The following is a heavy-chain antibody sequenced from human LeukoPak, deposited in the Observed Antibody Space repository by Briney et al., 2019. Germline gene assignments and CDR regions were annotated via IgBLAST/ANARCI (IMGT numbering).Heavy chain of an antibody. J-gene: IGHJ4*02. D-gene: IGHD6-13*01. CDR2: ISYDGSNK. V-gene: IGHV3-30*18. CDR1: GFTFSSYG. Sequence: QPGGSLRLSCAASGFTFSSYGMHWVRQAPGKGLEWVAVISYDGSNKYYADSVKGRFTISRDNSKNTLYLQMNSLRAEDTAVYYCAKERYSSSWYFDYWGQGTLVTVSS. CDR3: AKERYSSSWYFDY.